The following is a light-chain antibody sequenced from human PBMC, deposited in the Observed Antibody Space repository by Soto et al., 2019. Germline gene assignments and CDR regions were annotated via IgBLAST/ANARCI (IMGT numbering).Light chain of an antibody. CDR1: QSVSSSY. V-gene: IGKV3-20*01. Sequence: EIVLTQSPGTLSLSPGERATLSCRASQSVSSSYLAWYQQKPGQAHRLLFYGASRRATGIPDRVSCSGSGKDLSLTISRLEPEDFAVYYCQQHGSSPPTFGQGTKVEIK. CDR3: QQHGSSPPT. CDR2: GAS. J-gene: IGKJ1*01.